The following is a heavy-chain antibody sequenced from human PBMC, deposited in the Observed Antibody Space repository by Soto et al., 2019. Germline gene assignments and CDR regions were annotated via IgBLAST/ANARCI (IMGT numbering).Heavy chain of an antibody. CDR3: ARGRSGDY. Sequence: QVHLVQSGAEVKKPGASEKVSCQASGYAFTTYGITWVRQAPGQGLEWMGWISAHNGNTNYAQKLQGRVTVTRDTSTSTAYMELRSLRSDDTAVYYCARGRSGDYWGQGALVTLSS. V-gene: IGHV1-18*01. CDR2: ISAHNGNT. J-gene: IGHJ4*02. CDR1: GYAFTTYG.